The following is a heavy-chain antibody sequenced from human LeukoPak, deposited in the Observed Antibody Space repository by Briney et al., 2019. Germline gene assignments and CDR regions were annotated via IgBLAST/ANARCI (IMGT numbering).Heavy chain of an antibody. CDR2: IHPYGTF. J-gene: IGHJ4*02. Sequence: SETLSLTCAVYGGSCSDYYCSWIRQPPGKGLEWIGEIHPYGTFYYNSSLRSRLTISIDTSKTQFSLRLTSVTAADTAFYYCARGRDRSKTGDHWGQGTLVTVSS. D-gene: IGHD5-24*01. CDR3: ARGRDRSKTGDH. V-gene: IGHV4-34*01. CDR1: GGSCSDYY.